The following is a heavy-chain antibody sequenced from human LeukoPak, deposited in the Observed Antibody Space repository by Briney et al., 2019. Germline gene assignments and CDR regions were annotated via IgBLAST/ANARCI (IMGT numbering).Heavy chain of an antibody. CDR3: ARDPPRGDFLSGAGRYYFDY. CDR2: SSWSSSTI. J-gene: IGHJ4*02. V-gene: IGHV3-48*01. CDR1: GFTLSSYT. D-gene: IGHD3-3*01. Sequence: PGGSLRLSCAASGFTLSSYTMNWVRQAPGKGLEWVSYSSWSSSTIYYADSVKGRFTISRDNAKNSLYLQMNSLRAEDTAVYYCARDPPRGDFLSGAGRYYFDYWGQGTLVTVSS.